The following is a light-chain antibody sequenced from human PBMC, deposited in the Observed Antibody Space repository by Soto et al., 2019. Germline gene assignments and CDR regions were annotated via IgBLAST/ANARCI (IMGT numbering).Light chain of an antibody. CDR2: EDN. J-gene: IGLJ1*01. Sequence: QSALTQPASVSGSPGQSITISCTGTSSDIGSYNLVSWYQHHPGKTPKLMIYEDNKRPSDISKRFSGSKSGNTASLTISGLQGEDEADYFCCSYAGSSTFPYVFGTGTKVTVL. CDR3: CSYAGSSTFPYV. CDR1: SSDIGSYNL. V-gene: IGLV2-23*02.